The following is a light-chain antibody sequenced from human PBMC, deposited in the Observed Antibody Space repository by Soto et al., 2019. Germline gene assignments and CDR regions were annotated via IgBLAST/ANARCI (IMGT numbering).Light chain of an antibody. CDR3: MQAIQSPWT. CDR1: RSLVHKDGNTY. J-gene: IGKJ1*01. Sequence: EIVMTQTPLSSPVTLGQAASISCRSSRSLVHKDGNTYLSWFHQRPGQPPRLLIYKVSDRFFGVADRFSGSGAGTDFTLTISRVEAEDVGLYYCMQAIQSPWTFGQGTKVEIK. V-gene: IGKV2-24*01. CDR2: KVS.